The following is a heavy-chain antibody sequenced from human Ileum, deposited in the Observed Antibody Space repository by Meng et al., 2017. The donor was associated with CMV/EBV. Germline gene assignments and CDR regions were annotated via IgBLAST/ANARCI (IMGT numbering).Heavy chain of an antibody. Sequence: SGYTFGNYYIHWVRQAPGQGLEWLGRISPNNGVTNYAPRFHGRVPMTRDTSITTAYMEVKDLTTDDSAVYYCARETLTLAVADYLFDNWGQGTLVTVSS. D-gene: IGHD6-19*01. V-gene: IGHV1-2*06. CDR2: ISPNNGVT. CDR3: ARETLTLAVADYLFDN. CDR1: GYTFGNYY. J-gene: IGHJ4*02.